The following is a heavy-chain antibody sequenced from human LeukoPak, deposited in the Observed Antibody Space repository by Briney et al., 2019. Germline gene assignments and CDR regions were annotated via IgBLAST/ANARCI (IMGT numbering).Heavy chain of an antibody. D-gene: IGHD1-26*01. J-gene: IGHJ3*01. V-gene: IGHV3-20*04. CDR2: INWNGGST. Sequence: GGSLRLSCAASGFTFDDYGMSWVRQAPGKGLEWVSGINWNGGSTGYADSVKGRFTISRDNAKNSVYLQMNSLRDEDTAVYYCARDGVGASPGDVFDVWGQGTMVTVSS. CDR3: ARDGVGASPGDVFDV. CDR1: GFTFDDYG.